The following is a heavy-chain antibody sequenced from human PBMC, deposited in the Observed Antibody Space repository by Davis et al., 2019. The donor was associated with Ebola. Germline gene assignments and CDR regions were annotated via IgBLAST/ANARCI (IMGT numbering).Heavy chain of an antibody. CDR3: ARDRVCSGATCYAYFDF. V-gene: IGHV1-2*04. CDR2: INPNGGDT. J-gene: IGHJ4*02. Sequence: AASVKVSCKASGYTFTGYYIHWVRQAPGQGLEWMGWINPNGGDTKYSQKFQGWVTMTRDTPISTAYMELNRLTSDDTAVYYCARDRVCSGATCYAYFDFWGQGTLVTVSS. D-gene: IGHD2-15*01. CDR1: GYTFTGYY.